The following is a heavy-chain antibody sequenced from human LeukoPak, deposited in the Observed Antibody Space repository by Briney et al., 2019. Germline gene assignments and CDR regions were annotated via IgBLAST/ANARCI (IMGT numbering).Heavy chain of an antibody. V-gene: IGHV3-33*01. Sequence: PGRSLRLSCAASGFTFSSYGMHGVRQAPGKGLEWVAVIWYDGSNKYYADSVKGRFTISRDNSKNTLYLKMNSLRAEDTAVYYCARDGTPSIVVVTEIDYWGQGTLVTVSS. D-gene: IGHD3-22*01. CDR2: IWYDGSNK. CDR1: GFTFSSYG. J-gene: IGHJ4*02. CDR3: ARDGTPSIVVVTEIDY.